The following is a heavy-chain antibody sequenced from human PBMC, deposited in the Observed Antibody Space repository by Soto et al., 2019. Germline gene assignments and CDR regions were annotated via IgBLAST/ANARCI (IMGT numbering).Heavy chain of an antibody. J-gene: IGHJ6*03. Sequence: GASVKVSCKASGYTYTSYGISWVRQATGQGLEWMGWISAYNGNTNYAQKLQGRVTMTTDTSTSTAYMELRSLRSDDTAVYYCARYYDFWSGARDLYYYYYMDVWGKGTTVTVSS. CDR1: GYTYTSYG. V-gene: IGHV1-18*01. D-gene: IGHD3-3*01. CDR2: ISAYNGNT. CDR3: ARYYDFWSGARDLYYYYYMDV.